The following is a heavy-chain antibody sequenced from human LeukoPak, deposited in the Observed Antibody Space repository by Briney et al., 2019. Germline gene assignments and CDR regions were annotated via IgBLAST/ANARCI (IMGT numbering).Heavy chain of an antibody. J-gene: IGHJ5*02. V-gene: IGHV4-34*01. D-gene: IGHD3-10*01. CDR2: INHSGST. Sequence: PSETLSLTCTVSGGSISNYYWTWIRQPPGKGLEWIGEINHSGSTNYNPSLKSRVTISVDTSKNQFSLKLSSVTAADTAVYYCARTSVYYYGSGSYLKRRYNWFDPWGQGTLVTVSS. CDR3: ARTSVYYYGSGSYLKRRYNWFDP. CDR1: GGSISNYY.